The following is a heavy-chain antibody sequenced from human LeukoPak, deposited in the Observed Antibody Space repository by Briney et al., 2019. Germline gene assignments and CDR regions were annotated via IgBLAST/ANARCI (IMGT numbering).Heavy chain of an antibody. CDR1: GFTFSSYA. Sequence: SGGSLRLSCAASGFTFSSYAMSWVRQAPGKGLEWVSAISGSGDSTYYADSVKGRFTISRDNSKNTLYLQMNSLRADDTAVYYCAKARGYFDYWGQGTLVTVYS. J-gene: IGHJ4*02. V-gene: IGHV3-23*01. CDR3: AKARGYFDY. D-gene: IGHD3-16*01. CDR2: ISGSGDST.